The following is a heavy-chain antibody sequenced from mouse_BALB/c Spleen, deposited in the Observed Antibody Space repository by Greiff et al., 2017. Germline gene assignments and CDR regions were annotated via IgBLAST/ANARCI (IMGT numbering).Heavy chain of an antibody. J-gene: IGHJ2*01. CDR3: ARSGYYGSDYFDY. Sequence: EVKLVESGGGLVQPGGSRKLSCAASGFTFSSFGMHWVRQAPEKGLEWVAYISSGSSTIYYADTVKGRFTISRDNPKNTLFLQMTSLRSEDTAMYYCARSGYYGSDYFDYWGQGTTLTVSS. CDR1: GFTFSSFG. CDR2: ISSGSSTI. V-gene: IGHV5-17*02. D-gene: IGHD1-1*01.